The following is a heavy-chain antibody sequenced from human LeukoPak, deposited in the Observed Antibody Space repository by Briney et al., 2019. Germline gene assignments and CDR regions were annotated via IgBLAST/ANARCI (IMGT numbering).Heavy chain of an antibody. V-gene: IGHV4-59*01. D-gene: IGHD6-13*01. CDR2: INYSGTA. J-gene: IGHJ4*02. CDR3: ARGPSSPQQLLF. CDR1: GGSISSYY. Sequence: TSETLSLTCTVSGGSISSYYRSWIRQPPGKGLEWIGYINYSGTANYNPTLNSRLTISEDTSKNHFSLTLSSVTAADTAVYYFARGPSSPQQLLFWGQGTLVTVSS.